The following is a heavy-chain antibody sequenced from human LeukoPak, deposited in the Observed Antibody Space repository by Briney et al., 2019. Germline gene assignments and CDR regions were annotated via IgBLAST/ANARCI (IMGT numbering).Heavy chain of an antibody. Sequence: GGSLRLSCAASGFTFNAYEMNWVRQAPGKGLEWISYISSSGSTMYYADSVKGRFTVSRDNAKNSLFLQMNSLGAEDTAIYFCTTCSPTCYTGAFDIWGQGIMVTVSS. CDR1: GFTFNAYE. J-gene: IGHJ3*02. V-gene: IGHV3-48*03. D-gene: IGHD2-2*02. CDR3: TTCSPTCYTGAFDI. CDR2: ISSSGSTM.